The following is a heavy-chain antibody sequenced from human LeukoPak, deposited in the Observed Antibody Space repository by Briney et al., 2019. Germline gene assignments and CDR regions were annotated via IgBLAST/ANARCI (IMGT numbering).Heavy chain of an antibody. CDR1: GFTFNNAW. V-gene: IGHV3-15*01. Sequence: GGSLRLSCAASGFTFNNAWMAWVRQAPGKGLEWVGRIKTKSDGGSTDYAAPVKGRFTISREDSKNTLYLQMNSLKTEDTALYYCTTQSLAIYTYGAYWGQGTLVTVSS. CDR3: TTQSLAIYTYGAY. CDR2: IKTKSDGGST. D-gene: IGHD4/OR15-4a*01. J-gene: IGHJ4*02.